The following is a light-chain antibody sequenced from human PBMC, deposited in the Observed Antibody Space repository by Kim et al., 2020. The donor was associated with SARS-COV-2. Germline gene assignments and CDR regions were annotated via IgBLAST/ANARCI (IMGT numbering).Light chain of an antibody. CDR3: GTWDSGLTVGV. Sequence: QSVLTQPPSVSAAPGQEVTISCSGSSSNIGNNYVSWYQQLPGTAPKLLIYDNDRRPSGIPDRFSGSKSGTSATLGITGLQTGDEADYYCGTWDSGLTVGVFGGGTQLTVL. CDR2: DND. V-gene: IGLV1-51*01. CDR1: SSNIGNNY. J-gene: IGLJ3*02.